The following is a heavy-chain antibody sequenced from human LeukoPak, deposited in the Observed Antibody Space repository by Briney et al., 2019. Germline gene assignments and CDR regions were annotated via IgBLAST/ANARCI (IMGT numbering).Heavy chain of an antibody. CDR3: TRDRSASGSQNY. J-gene: IGHJ4*02. V-gene: IGHV1-18*01. Sequence: ASVKVSFKTSGYTFTSYGIGWVRQAPGQGLEWMAWISPYNGNTNYAQKLQGRVTVTTDTSTTTAYMELRSLRSDDTAVYYCTRDRSASGSQNYWGQGTLVTVSS. CDR1: GYTFTSYG. D-gene: IGHD1-26*01. CDR2: ISPYNGNT.